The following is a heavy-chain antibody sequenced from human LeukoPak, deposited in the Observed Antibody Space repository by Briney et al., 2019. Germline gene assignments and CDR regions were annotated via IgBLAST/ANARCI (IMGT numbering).Heavy chain of an antibody. J-gene: IGHJ4*02. V-gene: IGHV3-33*01. CDR1: GFTFSSYG. D-gene: IGHD5-12*01. CDR3: ARDRCLTYGYPGVFDY. Sequence: PGRTLRLSCAASGFTFSSYGMHWVSQARGKGREGVADIWYEGSNKYYADSVKGRFTISRDNSKNTLYLQMNSLSADDTAVYYCARDRCLTYGYPGVFDYWGRGTLVTVSS. CDR2: IWYEGSNK.